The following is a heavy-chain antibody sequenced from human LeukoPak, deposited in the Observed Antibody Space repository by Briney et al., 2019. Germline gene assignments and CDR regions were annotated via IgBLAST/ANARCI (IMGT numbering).Heavy chain of an antibody. D-gene: IGHD1-1*01. V-gene: IGHV3-48*01. CDR1: GFPFIEYS. J-gene: IGHJ4*02. CDR2: IGIDSGNT. CDR3: ARDHNYAFDN. Sequence: GGSLRLSCTASGFPFIEYSMNWVRQAPGKGLEWISYIGIDSGNTKYADSVRGRFTISADKAKNSLYLQMNSPRVEDTAVYYCARDHNYAFDNWGQGTLVSVSS.